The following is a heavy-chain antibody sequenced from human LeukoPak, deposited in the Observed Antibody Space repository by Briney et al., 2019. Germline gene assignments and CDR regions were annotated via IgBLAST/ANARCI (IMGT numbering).Heavy chain of an antibody. CDR3: ARGATTLYN. V-gene: IGHV7-4-1*02. J-gene: IGHJ4*02. Sequence: ASVKVSCKSSGYTFTSYTMNWVRQAPGQGLEWMGWINTNTGNPTYAQGFTGRFVFTLDTSVSTAYLQISSLKAEDTAIYYCARGATTLYNWGQGTLVTVSS. CDR2: INTNTGNP. CDR1: GYTFTSYT. D-gene: IGHD4-11*01.